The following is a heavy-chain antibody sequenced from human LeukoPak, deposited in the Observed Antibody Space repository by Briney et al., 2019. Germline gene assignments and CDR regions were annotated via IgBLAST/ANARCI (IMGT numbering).Heavy chain of an antibody. CDR2: IYPGDSDT. Sequence: GESLKISCKGSGYSFISFWIGWVRQMPGKGLEWMGIIYPGDSDTRYSPSFQGQVTISADKSISTAYLQWSSLKASDTAMYYCARHFRLGVLVGATPLDVFDIWGQGTMVTVSS. CDR3: ARHFRLGVLVGATPLDVFDI. CDR1: GYSFISFW. J-gene: IGHJ3*02. D-gene: IGHD1-26*01. V-gene: IGHV5-51*01.